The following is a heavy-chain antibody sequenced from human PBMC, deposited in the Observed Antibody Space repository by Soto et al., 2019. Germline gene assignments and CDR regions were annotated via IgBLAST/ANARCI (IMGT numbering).Heavy chain of an antibody. Sequence: GSLRLSCAASGFTFSSYAMSWVRQAPGKGLEWVSAISGSGGSTYYADSVKGRFTISRDNSKNTLYLQMNSLRAEDTAVYYCAKDFRYCSSTSCSDPWGQGTLVTVSS. D-gene: IGHD2-2*01. CDR1: GFTFSSYA. CDR2: ISGSGGST. V-gene: IGHV3-23*01. CDR3: AKDFRYCSSTSCSDP. J-gene: IGHJ5*02.